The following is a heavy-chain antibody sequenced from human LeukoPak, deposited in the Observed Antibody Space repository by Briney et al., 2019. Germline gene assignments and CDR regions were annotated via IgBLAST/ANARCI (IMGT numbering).Heavy chain of an antibody. CDR2: ISGSGGST. CDR3: ARGGYSYAFRSHFDY. J-gene: IGHJ4*02. V-gene: IGHV3-23*01. CDR1: RFTFSSYA. Sequence: GGSLRLSCAASRFTFSSYAMSWVRQAPGKGLEWVSAISGSGGSTYYADSVKGRFTISRDNSKNTLYLQMNSLRAEDTAVYYCARGGYSYAFRSHFDYWGQGTLVTVSS. D-gene: IGHD5-18*01.